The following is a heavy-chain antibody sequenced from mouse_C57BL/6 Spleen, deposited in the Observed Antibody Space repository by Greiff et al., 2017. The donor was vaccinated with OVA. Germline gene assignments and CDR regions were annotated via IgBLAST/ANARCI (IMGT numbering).Heavy chain of an antibody. Sequence: QVQLQQPGAELVMPGASVKLSCKASGYTFTSYWMHWVKQRPGQGLEWIGEIDPSDSYTTYNQKFKGKSTLTVDKSSSTDYMQLSSLTSEDSAVYFCARGGGKYCDYWGQGTTLTVSS. CDR2: IDPSDSYT. CDR1: GYTFTSYW. V-gene: IGHV1-69*01. J-gene: IGHJ2*01. CDR3: ARGGGKYCDY.